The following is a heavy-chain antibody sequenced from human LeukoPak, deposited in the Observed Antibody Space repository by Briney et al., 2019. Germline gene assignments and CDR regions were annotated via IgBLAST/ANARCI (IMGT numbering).Heavy chain of an antibody. CDR2: IKSKTDGGTT. D-gene: IGHD1-20*01. J-gene: IGHJ4*02. V-gene: IGHV3-15*01. CDR3: TTDEVNWNPPGY. CDR1: GFTFSNAW. Sequence: GGSLRLSCAASGFTFSNAWMSWVREAPGKGVEWVGRIKSKTDGGTTDYAAPVKGRFTISRDDSKNTLSLQMNSLKTEDTAVYYCTTDEVNWNPPGYWGQGTLVTVSS.